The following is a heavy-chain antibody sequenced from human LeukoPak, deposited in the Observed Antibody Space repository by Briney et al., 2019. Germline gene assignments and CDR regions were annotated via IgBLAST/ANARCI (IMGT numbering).Heavy chain of an antibody. CDR3: VRETFWRLDP. CDR2: ISNKPNGETT. J-gene: IGHJ5*02. V-gene: IGHV3-49*04. Sequence: GGCLRLSCPASGFTFGDYAMSWVRQAPGKGLEWVGFISNKPNGETTEDATSVKGRFTFSRDESKSIAYQEMNSLKTEDTAVYYCVRETFWRLDPWGQGTLVTVSS. CDR1: GFTFGDYA. D-gene: IGHD3-3*01.